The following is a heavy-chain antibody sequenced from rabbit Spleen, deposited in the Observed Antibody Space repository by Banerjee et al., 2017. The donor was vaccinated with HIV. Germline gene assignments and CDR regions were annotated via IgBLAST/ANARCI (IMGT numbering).Heavy chain of an antibody. J-gene: IGHJ6*01. CDR1: GLDFSSNYW. D-gene: IGHD8-1*01. V-gene: IGHV1S45*01. CDR3: ARDSGSSFSSYGMDL. Sequence: QEQLEESGGDLVKPGASLALTCKASGLDFSSNYWICWVRQAPGKGLEWISCIAGSSSDFTYSASWAKGRFTISKTSSTTVTLQMTSLTAADTATYFCARDSGSSFSSYGMDLWGPGTLVTVS. CDR2: IAGSSSDFT.